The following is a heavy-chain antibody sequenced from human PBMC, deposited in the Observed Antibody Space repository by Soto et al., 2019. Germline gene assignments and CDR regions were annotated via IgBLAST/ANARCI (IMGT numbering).Heavy chain of an antibody. CDR1: GGTFSSYA. J-gene: IGHJ4*02. CDR3: ARDRLEGRGGELSSADY. V-gene: IGHV1-69*13. Sequence: GASVKVSCKASGGTFSSYAISWVRQAPGQGLEWMGGIIPIFGTANYAQKFQGRVTITADESTSTAYMELSSLRSEDTAVYFCARDRLEGRGGELSSADYWGQGTLVTVSS. CDR2: IIPIFGTA. D-gene: IGHD3-16*02.